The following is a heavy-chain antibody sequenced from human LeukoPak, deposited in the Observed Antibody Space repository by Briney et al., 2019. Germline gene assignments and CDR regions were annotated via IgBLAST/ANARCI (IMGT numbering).Heavy chain of an antibody. V-gene: IGHV3-7*01. J-gene: IGHJ4*02. CDR3: ARDILFYFDY. D-gene: IGHD3-3*01. Sequence: PGGTLRLYCAASGFTFSSYWRSWVRQAPGKGLEWVANIKQDGRERSYVDSVKGRFTISRDNAKNSLYLQMNSLRAEDRAVYYCARDILFYFDYWGQGTLGTVSS. CDR2: IKQDGRER. CDR1: GFTFSSYW.